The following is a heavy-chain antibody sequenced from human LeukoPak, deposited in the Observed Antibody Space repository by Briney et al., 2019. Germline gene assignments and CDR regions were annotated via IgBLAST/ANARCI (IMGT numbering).Heavy chain of an antibody. V-gene: IGHV3-48*01. CDR3: ASGERSYSSSWYLY. CDR2: ISSSSTI. J-gene: IGHJ4*02. D-gene: IGHD6-13*01. Sequence: PGGSLRLSCAASGFTFSSYSMNWVRQAPGKGLEWVSYISSSSTIYYADSVKGRFTISRDNAKNSLYLQMNSLRAEDTAVYYCASGERSYSSSWYLYWGQGTLVTVSS. CDR1: GFTFSSYS.